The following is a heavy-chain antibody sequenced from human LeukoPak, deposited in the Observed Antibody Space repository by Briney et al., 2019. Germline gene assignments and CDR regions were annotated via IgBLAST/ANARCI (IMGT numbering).Heavy chain of an antibody. Sequence: SETLSLTCTVSGGSVSSGGYYWSWIRQPPGKGLEWIGYIYYSGSTYYNPSLKSRVTISVDTSKNQFSLKLSSVTAADTAVYYCARDAGVGTAMVVDYWGQGTLVTVSS. CDR3: ARDAGVGTAMVVDY. J-gene: IGHJ4*02. V-gene: IGHV4-30-4*01. CDR2: IYYSGST. D-gene: IGHD5-18*01. CDR1: GGSVSSGGYY.